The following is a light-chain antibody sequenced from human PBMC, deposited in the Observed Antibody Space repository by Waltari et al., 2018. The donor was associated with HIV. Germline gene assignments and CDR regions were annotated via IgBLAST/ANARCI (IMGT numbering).Light chain of an antibody. Sequence: QSVLTQPPSASGTPGQRVTISCSGSSSNIESNYVYWYQQLPGAAPKLLIYTNNQRPSGVPDLFSGSKSGTSASLAITGLRSEDEADYYCATWDDSLSGYVFGTGTKVTVL. J-gene: IGLJ1*01. CDR3: ATWDDSLSGYV. CDR1: SSNIESNY. V-gene: IGLV1-47*01. CDR2: TNN.